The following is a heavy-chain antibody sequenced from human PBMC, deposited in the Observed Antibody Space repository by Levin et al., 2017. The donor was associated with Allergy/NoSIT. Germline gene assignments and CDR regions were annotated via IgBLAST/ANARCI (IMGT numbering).Heavy chain of an antibody. J-gene: IGHJ6*02. D-gene: IGHD3-10*01. CDR1: GGTFSSYA. CDR2: IIPIFGTA. Sequence: KISCKASGGTFSSYAISWVRQAPGQGLEWMGGIIPIFGTANYAQKFQGRVTITADESTSTAYMELSSLRSEDTAVYYCARGSGSSLAPYYYYYGMDGWGQGTTVTVSS. V-gene: IGHV1-69*01. CDR3: ARGSGSSLAPYYYYYGMDG.